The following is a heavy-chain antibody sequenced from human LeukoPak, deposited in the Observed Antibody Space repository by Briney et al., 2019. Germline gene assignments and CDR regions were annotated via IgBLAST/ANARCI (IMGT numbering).Heavy chain of an antibody. J-gene: IGHJ4*02. V-gene: IGHV3-23*01. CDR3: AKNHRQAYCGGDCYYGY. CDR1: GFTFSSYA. D-gene: IGHD2-21*02. CDR2: ISGSGGST. Sequence: GGSLRLSCAASGFTFSSYAMSWVRQAPGKGLEWVSAISGSGGSTYYADSVKGRFTISRDNSKNTLYLQMNSLRAEDTAVYYCAKNHRQAYCGGDCYYGYWGQGTLVTVSS.